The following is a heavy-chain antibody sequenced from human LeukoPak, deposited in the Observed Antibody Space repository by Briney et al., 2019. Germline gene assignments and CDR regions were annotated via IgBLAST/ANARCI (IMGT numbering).Heavy chain of an antibody. Sequence: SVKVSCKASGGTFSSYAISWVRQAPGQGLEWMGGIIPIFGTANYAQKFQGRVTITADESTSTAYMELSSLRSEDTAVYYCARGYRSSTSCFHYYYYYGMDVWGQGTTVTVSS. CDR2: IIPIFGTA. J-gene: IGHJ6*02. D-gene: IGHD2-2*01. CDR3: ARGYRSSTSCFHYYYYYGMDV. V-gene: IGHV1-69*13. CDR1: GGTFSSYA.